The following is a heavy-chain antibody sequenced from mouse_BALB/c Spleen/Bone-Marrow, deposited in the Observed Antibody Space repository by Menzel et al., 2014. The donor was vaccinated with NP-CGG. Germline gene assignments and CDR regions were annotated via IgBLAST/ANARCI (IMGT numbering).Heavy chain of an antibody. Sequence: VQLQESGAELVKPGASMKLSCKASGYTYTSYYMYWVKQRPGQGLEWIGEINPSNGGTNFNEKFKSKATLTVDKSSSTAYMQLSSLTFEDSAIYYCTRPYYGYVGYAYWGQGTQVTVSA. J-gene: IGHJ3*01. CDR3: TRPYYGYVGYAY. CDR2: INPSNGGT. D-gene: IGHD1-2*01. CDR1: GYTYTSYY. V-gene: IGHV1S81*02.